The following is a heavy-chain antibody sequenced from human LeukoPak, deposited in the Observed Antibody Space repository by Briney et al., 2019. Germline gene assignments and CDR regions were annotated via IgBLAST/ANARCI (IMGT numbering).Heavy chain of an antibody. D-gene: IGHD3-10*01. CDR3: ARDHYGSGSYWSNYYYYMDV. V-gene: IGHV4-39*07. J-gene: IGHJ6*03. CDR2: IYYSGST. Sequence: SETLSLTCTVSGGSISSSSYYWGWIRQPPGKGLEWIATIYYSGSTYYNPSLKSRVTISVDTSKNEFSLKLSSVTAADTAVYYCARDHYGSGSYWSNYYYYMDVWGKGTTVTVSS. CDR1: GGSISSSSYY.